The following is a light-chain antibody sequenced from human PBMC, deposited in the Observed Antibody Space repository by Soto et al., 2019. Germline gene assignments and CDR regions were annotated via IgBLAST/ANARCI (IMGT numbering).Light chain of an antibody. CDR2: KAS. Sequence: DIQMTQSPSTLSASVGDRVTITCRASQSISDWVAWFQQKPGKAPKFLIYKASILESGVPSRFSGRGSGTEFTLTISSLQPDDVATYHCQQYRTYPLTFGGGTKVDIK. CDR1: QSISDW. J-gene: IGKJ4*01. CDR3: QQYRTYPLT. V-gene: IGKV1-5*03.